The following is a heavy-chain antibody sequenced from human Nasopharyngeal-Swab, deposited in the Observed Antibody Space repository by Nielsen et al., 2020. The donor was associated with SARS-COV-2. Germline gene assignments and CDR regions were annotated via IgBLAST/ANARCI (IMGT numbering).Heavy chain of an antibody. CDR3: AKDILPGRYDRTYDAFDI. Sequence: GGSLRLSCAASGFTFSSYAMHWVRQAPGKGLEWVAVISYDGSNKYYADSVKGRFTISRDNSKNTLYLQMNSLRAEDTAVYYCAKDILPGRYDRTYDAFDIWGQGTMVTVSS. V-gene: IGHV3-30-3*01. J-gene: IGHJ3*02. D-gene: IGHD3-22*01. CDR2: ISYDGSNK. CDR1: GFTFSSYA.